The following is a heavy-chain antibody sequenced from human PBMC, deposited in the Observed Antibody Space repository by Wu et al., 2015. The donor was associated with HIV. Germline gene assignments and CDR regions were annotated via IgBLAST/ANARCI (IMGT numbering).Heavy chain of an antibody. CDR2: IIPIFGTA. J-gene: IGHJ6*02. CDR1: GGTFSSYA. CDR3: ARGAYDSSGYFAYYYYYYGMDV. D-gene: IGHD3-22*01. V-gene: IGHV1-69*13. Sequence: QVQLVQSGAEVKKPGSSVKVSCKASGGTFSSYAISWVRQAPGQGLEWMGRIIPIFGTANYAQKFQGRVTITADESTSTAYMELSSLRSEDTAVYYCARGAYDSSGYFAYYYYYYGMDVWGQGTTVTGLL.